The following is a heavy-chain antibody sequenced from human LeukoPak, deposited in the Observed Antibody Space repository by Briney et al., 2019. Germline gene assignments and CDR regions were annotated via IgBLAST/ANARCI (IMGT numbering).Heavy chain of an antibody. V-gene: IGHV4-38-2*02. J-gene: IGHJ4*02. Sequence: SETLSLTCTVSGYSISSGYYWGWIRQPPGKGLEWIGSIYYSGNTFYNPSLKSRVTISVDTSKNQFSLKLSSVTAADTAVYYCARDSGSYRFAYWGQGTLVTVSS. CDR2: IYYSGNT. CDR3: ARDSGSYRFAY. D-gene: IGHD1-26*01. CDR1: GYSISSGYY.